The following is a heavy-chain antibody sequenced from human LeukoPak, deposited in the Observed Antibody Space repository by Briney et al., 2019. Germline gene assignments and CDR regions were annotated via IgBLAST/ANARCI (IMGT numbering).Heavy chain of an antibody. V-gene: IGHV4-39*07. J-gene: IGHJ4*02. CDR2: IYYSGST. CDR3: ARDLPTLLPFDY. D-gene: IGHD2-15*01. CDR1: GGPLSSSSYY. Sequence: PSEILSLPCTVSGGPLSSSSYYWGWIRQPPGKGLEWIGGIYYSGSTYYHPSLKSRVTISVDTSKNQFSLKLSSVTAADTAVYYCARDLPTLLPFDYWGQGTLVTVSS.